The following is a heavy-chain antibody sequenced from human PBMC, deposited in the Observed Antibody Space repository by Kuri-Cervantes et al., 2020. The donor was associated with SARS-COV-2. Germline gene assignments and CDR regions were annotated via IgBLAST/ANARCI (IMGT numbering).Heavy chain of an antibody. CDR2: INHSGST. CDR3: ARGRVRYSSSWYDYFQH. V-gene: IGHV4-34*01. J-gene: IGHJ1*01. D-gene: IGHD6-13*01. CDR1: GGSFSGYY. Sequence: SQTLSLTCAVYGGSFSGYYWGWIRQPPGKGLEWIGEINHSGSTNYNPSLKSRVTISVDTSKNQFSLKLSSVTAADTAVYYCARGRVRYSSSWYDYFQHWGQGTLVTVSS.